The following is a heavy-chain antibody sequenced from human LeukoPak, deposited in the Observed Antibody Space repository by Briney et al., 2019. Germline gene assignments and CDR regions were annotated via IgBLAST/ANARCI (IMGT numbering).Heavy chain of an antibody. CDR3: ARDHNSGTYPNYYFDF. Sequence: GGSLRLSCAASGFTFSSYAMSWVRQAPGKGLEWVAVISYDGSNKYYADSVKGRFTISRDNSKNTLYLQMNSLRAEDTAVYFCARDHNSGTYPNYYFDFWGQGTLVTVSS. CDR2: ISYDGSNK. CDR1: GFTFSSYA. V-gene: IGHV3-30-3*01. D-gene: IGHD1-26*01. J-gene: IGHJ4*02.